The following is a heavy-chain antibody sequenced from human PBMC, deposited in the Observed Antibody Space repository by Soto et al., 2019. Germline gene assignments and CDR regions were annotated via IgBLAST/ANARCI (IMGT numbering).Heavy chain of an antibody. CDR2: VSNDGGTT. V-gene: IGHV3-30*18. D-gene: IGHD1-26*01. CDR3: TKESNVHNSNSKWAFDD. J-gene: IGHJ4*02. CDR1: SFTFGRYG. Sequence: GGSLRLSCVASSFTFGRYGIHRVRQAPGKGLEWVAVVSNDGGTTYYADSVKGRFTISRDNSKNTLYLQMSSLRTEDTAVYYCTKESNVHNSNSKWAFDDWGQEYLLTISS.